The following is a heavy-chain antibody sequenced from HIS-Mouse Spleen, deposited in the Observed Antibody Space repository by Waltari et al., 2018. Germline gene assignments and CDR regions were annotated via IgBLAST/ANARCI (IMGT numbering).Heavy chain of an antibody. CDR3: AREGDSGSYFDY. D-gene: IGHD1-26*01. Sequence: EVQLVESVGGLVQPGGSLRLSCAASGFTFSRYWSSGFRQAPGKGLEWVANIKQDGSEKYYVDSVKGRFTISRDNAKNSLYLQMNSLRAEDTAVYYCAREGDSGSYFDYWGQGTLVTVSS. V-gene: IGHV3-7*01. CDR1: GFTFSRYW. J-gene: IGHJ4*02. CDR2: IKQDGSEK.